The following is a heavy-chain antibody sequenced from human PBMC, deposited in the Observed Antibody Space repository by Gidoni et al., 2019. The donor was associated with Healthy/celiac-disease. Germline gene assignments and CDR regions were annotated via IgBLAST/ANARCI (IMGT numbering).Heavy chain of an antibody. Sequence: EVQLVASGGVVVQPGGSLRLSCAASGFSFDDYTMHWVRQAPGKGLEWVSLISWDGGSTYYADSVKGRFTISRDNSKNSLYLQMNSLRTEDTALYYCAKDIAGSSPYYYGMDVWGQGTTVTVSS. V-gene: IGHV3-43*01. CDR2: ISWDGGST. J-gene: IGHJ6*02. D-gene: IGHD6-13*01. CDR3: AKDIAGSSPYYYGMDV. CDR1: GFSFDDYT.